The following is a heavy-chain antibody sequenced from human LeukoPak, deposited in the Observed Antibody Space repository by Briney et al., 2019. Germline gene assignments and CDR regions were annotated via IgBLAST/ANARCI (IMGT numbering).Heavy chain of an antibody. Sequence: SETLSLTCTVSGGSISSYYWSWIRQPPGKGLEWIGYIYYSRSTNYNPSLKSRVTISVDTSKNQFSLKLSSVTAADTAVYYCARDLGSAFDIWGQGTMVTVSS. J-gene: IGHJ3*02. D-gene: IGHD3-16*01. V-gene: IGHV4-59*01. CDR2: IYYSRST. CDR3: ARDLGSAFDI. CDR1: GGSISSYY.